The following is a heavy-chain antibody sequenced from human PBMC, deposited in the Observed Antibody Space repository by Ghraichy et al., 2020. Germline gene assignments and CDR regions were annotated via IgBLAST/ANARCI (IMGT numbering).Heavy chain of an antibody. Sequence: GASLNISCVASGIEFNYAWMSWVRQAPGKGLEWIGRIKSKASGGAIDYAAPVKGRFTISRDDSKNTLYLQMDNLKTEDTAIYYCTKVYVLAHLVFNHWGQGTFVTVSS. CDR2: IKSKASGGAI. J-gene: IGHJ4*02. CDR3: TKVYVLAHLVFNH. CDR1: GIEFNYAW. V-gene: IGHV3-15*01. D-gene: IGHD2/OR15-2a*01.